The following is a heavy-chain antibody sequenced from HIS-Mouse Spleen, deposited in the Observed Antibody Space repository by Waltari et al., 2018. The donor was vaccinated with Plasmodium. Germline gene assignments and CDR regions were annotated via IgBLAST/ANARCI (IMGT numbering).Heavy chain of an antibody. J-gene: IGHJ2*01. V-gene: IGHV4-34*01. Sequence: QVQLQQWGAGLLTPSETLSLTCAVYGGSFSGYYWSWIRQPPGKGLAWIGEINHSGSTNYNPSLKSRVTISVDTSKNQFSLKLSSVTAADTAVYYCARGLRGHYWYFDLWGRGTLVTVSS. CDR1: GGSFSGYY. CDR3: ARGLRGHYWYFDL. CDR2: INHSGST. D-gene: IGHD3-10*01.